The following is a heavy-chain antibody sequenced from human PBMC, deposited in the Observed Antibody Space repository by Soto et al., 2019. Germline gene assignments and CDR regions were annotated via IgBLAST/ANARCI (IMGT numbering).Heavy chain of an antibody. D-gene: IGHD6-13*01. J-gene: IGHJ4*02. CDR3: AHSTRDSHLTAAGMWFDY. V-gene: IGHV2-5*02. Sequence: SGPTLVNPTQTLTLTCTFSGFSLSTSRVGVGWIRQPPGKALEWLALIYWDADKRYSPSLKSRLTITKDTSKNQVVLSMTNMDPVDTATYYCAHSTRDSHLTAAGMWFDYWGQGTLVTVSS. CDR1: GFSLSTSRVG. CDR2: IYWDADK.